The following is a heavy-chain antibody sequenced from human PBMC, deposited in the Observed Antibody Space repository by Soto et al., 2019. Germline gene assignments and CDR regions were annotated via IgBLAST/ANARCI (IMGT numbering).Heavy chain of an antibody. D-gene: IGHD3-22*01. CDR3: ASWFVSGYEYCFDY. J-gene: IGHJ4*02. CDR1: GYTFTGYY. Sequence: QVQLVQSGAEVKKPGASVKVSCKASGYTFTGYYMHWVRQAPGQGLEWMGWINPNSGGTNYAEKFQGRVTMARESSISTAYMELSRLRSDDTVVYYCASWFVSGYEYCFDYWGQGTLVTVSS. CDR2: INPNSGGT. V-gene: IGHV1-2*02.